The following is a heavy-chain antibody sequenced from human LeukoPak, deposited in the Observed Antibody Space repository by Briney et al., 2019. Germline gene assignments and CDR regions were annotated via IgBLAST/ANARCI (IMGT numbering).Heavy chain of an antibody. CDR3: ARSTANWFDP. J-gene: IGHJ5*02. CDR2: VYYTGYT. D-gene: IGHD1-1*01. V-gene: IGHV4-39*07. CDR1: DDSISSSSYY. Sequence: PSETLSLTCTVSDDSISSSSYYWGWIRQPPGKGLEWIGHVYYTGYTDYNPSLKSRVTISVETSKNQFSLKLSSVTAADTAVYYCARSTANWFDPWGQGTLVTVSS.